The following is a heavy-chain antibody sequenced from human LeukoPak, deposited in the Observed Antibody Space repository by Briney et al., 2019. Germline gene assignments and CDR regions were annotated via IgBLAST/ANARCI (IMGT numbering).Heavy chain of an antibody. V-gene: IGHV3-53*01. J-gene: IGHJ4*02. CDR2: IYSGGST. Sequence: GGSXRLSCAASGFTFSSNYMSWVRQAPGKGLEWVSVIYSGGSTYYSDSVKGRFTISRDNSKNTLYLQMNSLRAEDTAVYYCARATVEMATITFDYWGQGTLVTVSS. CDR1: GFTFSSNY. CDR3: ARATVEMATITFDY. D-gene: IGHD5-24*01.